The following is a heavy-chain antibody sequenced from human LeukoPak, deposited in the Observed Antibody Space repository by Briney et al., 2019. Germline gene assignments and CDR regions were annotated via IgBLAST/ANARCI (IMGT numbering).Heavy chain of an antibody. CDR1: GFTFSDYY. CDR2: ISSSGSTI. J-gene: IGHJ4*02. D-gene: IGHD6-25*01. V-gene: IGHV3-11*01. Sequence: GGSLRLSCAASGFTFSDYYMSWIRQAPGKGLEWVSYISSSGSTIYYADSVKGRFTISRDNAKNSLYLQMNSLRAEDTAVYYCATNTAAGPSAYFDYWGQGTLVTVSS. CDR3: ATNTAAGPSAYFDY.